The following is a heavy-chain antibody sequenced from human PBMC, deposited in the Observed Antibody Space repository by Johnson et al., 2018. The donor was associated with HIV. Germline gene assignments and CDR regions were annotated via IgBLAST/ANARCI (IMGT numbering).Heavy chain of an antibody. Sequence: VQLVESGGGLVQPGGSLRLSCAASGFTFSNYAMSWVRQAPGKGLEWVSTISGSGRSTYYVDSVKGRFTISRDNFKNMLYLQKNSLRAEDTAVYYCAKARGLHTGAFDIWGQGTMVTVSS. CDR2: ISGSGRST. D-gene: IGHD4-11*01. CDR3: AKARGLHTGAFDI. J-gene: IGHJ3*02. CDR1: GFTFSNYA. V-gene: IGHV3-23*04.